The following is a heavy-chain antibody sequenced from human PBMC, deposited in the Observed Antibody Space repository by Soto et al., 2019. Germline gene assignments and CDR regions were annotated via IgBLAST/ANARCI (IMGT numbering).Heavy chain of an antibody. Sequence: EVQLVESGGGLVKPGGSLRVSCAASGFSFNNAWLTWVRQAPGKGLEWVGRIKAETDGGTIDYGAPVKGRFTISSDDSKNMLHLQMDSLKTEDTAVYYCATARLDFWGQGVLVTVSS. CDR2: IKAETDGGTI. D-gene: IGHD6-25*01. CDR3: ATARLDF. J-gene: IGHJ4*02. V-gene: IGHV3-15*07. CDR1: GFSFNNAW.